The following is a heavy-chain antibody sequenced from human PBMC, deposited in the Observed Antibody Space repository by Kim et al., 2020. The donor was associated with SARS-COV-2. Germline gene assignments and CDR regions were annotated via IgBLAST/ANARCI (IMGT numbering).Heavy chain of an antibody. CDR2: ISSSSSYI. V-gene: IGHV3-21*01. J-gene: IGHJ4*01. CDR3: ASSGGYCSSTSCPFLR. D-gene: IGHD2-2*01. Sequence: GGSLRLSCAASGFTFSSYSMNWVRQAPGKGLEWVSSISSSSSYIYYADSVKGRFTISRDNAKNSLYLQMNSLRAEDTAVYYCASSGGYCSSTSCPFLRWGHGTLVTVSS. CDR1: GFTFSSYS.